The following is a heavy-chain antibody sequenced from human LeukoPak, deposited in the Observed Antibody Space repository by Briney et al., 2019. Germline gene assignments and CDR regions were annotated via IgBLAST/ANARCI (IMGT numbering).Heavy chain of an antibody. V-gene: IGHV3-30*18. CDR3: AKGVDGYPIAYFDY. J-gene: IGHJ4*02. Sequence: GGSLRLSCAASGFTFSSYGMHWVRQAPGKGLEWVAVISYDGSNKYYADSVKGRFTISRDNSKNTLYLQMNSLRAEDTAVYYCAKGVDGYPIAYFDYWGQGTLVTVSS. D-gene: IGHD3-22*01. CDR2: ISYDGSNK. CDR1: GFTFSSYG.